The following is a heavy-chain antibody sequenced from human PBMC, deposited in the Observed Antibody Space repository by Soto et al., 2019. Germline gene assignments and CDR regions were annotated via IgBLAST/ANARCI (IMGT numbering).Heavy chain of an antibody. J-gene: IGHJ5*02. V-gene: IGHV4-59*01. CDR1: GGSINNN. D-gene: IGHD3-22*01. Sequence: PSETLSLTCTVSGGSINNNWSWIRQPPGKGLEWIGYIYYSGSTNYNPSLKCRVTISVDTSKNQFSLKLTSVTAADTAVYYCARNRNYYDTWGQGTLVTVSS. CDR2: IYYSGST. CDR3: ARNRNYYDT.